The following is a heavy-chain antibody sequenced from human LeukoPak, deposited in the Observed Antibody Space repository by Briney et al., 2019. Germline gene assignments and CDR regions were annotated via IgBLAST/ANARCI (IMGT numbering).Heavy chain of an antibody. CDR2: INHSGST. D-gene: IGHD5-12*01. CDR3: ARGVVATSFYFDY. Sequence: SETLSLTCTVSGGSISSSSYYWGWIRQPPGKGLEWIGEINHSGSTNYNPSLKSRVTISVDTSKNQFSLKLSSVTAADTAVYYCARGVVATSFYFDYWGQGTLVTVSS. J-gene: IGHJ4*02. V-gene: IGHV4-39*07. CDR1: GGSISSSSYY.